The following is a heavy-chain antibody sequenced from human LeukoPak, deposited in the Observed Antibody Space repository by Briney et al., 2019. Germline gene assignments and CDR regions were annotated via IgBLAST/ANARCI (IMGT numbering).Heavy chain of an antibody. CDR3: ARHMYSSSWYGQYYYYGVDV. Sequence: SETLSLTCTVSGGSISSSSYYWGWIRQPPGKGLEWIGSIYYSGSTYYNPSLKSRVTISVDTSKNQFSLKLSSVTAADTAVYYCARHMYSSSWYGQYYYYGVDVWGQGTTVTVSS. CDR1: GGSISSSSYY. J-gene: IGHJ6*02. CDR2: IYYSGST. D-gene: IGHD6-13*01. V-gene: IGHV4-39*01.